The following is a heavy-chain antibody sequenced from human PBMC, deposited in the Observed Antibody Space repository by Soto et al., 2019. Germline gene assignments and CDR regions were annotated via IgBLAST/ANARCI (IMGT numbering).Heavy chain of an antibody. CDR2: ISNDGSNK. Sequence: HPGESLRLSCTASGFTFSSYAMHWVRQAPGKGLECMAVISNDGSNKYYADSVKGRFTVSRDNSKNTLFLQMNSLRAEDTAVYYCARPGGPFLEWLFFSSWGQGTLVTVSS. J-gene: IGHJ5*02. D-gene: IGHD3-3*02. CDR1: GFTFSSYA. CDR3: ARPGGPFLEWLFFSS. V-gene: IGHV3-30-3*01.